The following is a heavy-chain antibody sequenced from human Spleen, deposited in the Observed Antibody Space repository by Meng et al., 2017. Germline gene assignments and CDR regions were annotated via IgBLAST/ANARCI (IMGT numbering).Heavy chain of an antibody. J-gene: IGHJ4*01. CDR2: IFHIGST. V-gene: IGHV4-4*02. Sequence: QVQLQESGPGLVKPSVTLSLPCAVSGDSVSGSNWWSWVRQPPGKGLEWIGEIFHIGSTNYNPSLKTRVAISVDRSKNQFSLKLTSVTAADTAVYYCARVDRYSGTYFDYWGHGALVTVSS. CDR3: ARVDRYSGTYFDY. D-gene: IGHD1-26*01. CDR1: GDSVSGSNW.